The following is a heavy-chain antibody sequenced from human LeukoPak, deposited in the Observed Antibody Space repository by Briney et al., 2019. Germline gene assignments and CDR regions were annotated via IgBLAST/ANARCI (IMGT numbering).Heavy chain of an antibody. CDR3: AKDMGTRFLEWLSLDAFDI. CDR1: GFTFSSYG. V-gene: IGHV3-30*02. CDR2: IRYDGSNK. Sequence: GGSLRLSCAASGFTFSSYGMHWVRQAPGKGLEWVAFIRYDGSNKYYADSVKGRFTISRDNSKNTLYLQMNSLRAEDTAVYYCAKDMGTRFLEWLSLDAFDIWGRGTMVTVSS. J-gene: IGHJ3*02. D-gene: IGHD3-3*01.